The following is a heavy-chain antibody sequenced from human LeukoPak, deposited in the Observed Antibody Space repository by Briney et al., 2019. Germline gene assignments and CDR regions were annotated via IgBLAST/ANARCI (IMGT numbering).Heavy chain of an antibody. CDR1: GFSFSRSW. CDR3: SRSLNY. Sequence: TGGSLRLSCATSGFSFSRSWMDWVRQAPGKGLEWVANIKEDGSETHYVDSAKGRFTISRDNAENSLFLQVDNLRVEDTAIYYCSRSLNYWGQGTLVTVSP. J-gene: IGHJ4*02. CDR2: IKEDGSET. V-gene: IGHV3-7*01.